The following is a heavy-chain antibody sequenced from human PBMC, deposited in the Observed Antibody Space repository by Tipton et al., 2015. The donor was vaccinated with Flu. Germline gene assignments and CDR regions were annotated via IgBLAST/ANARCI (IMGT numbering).Heavy chain of an antibody. D-gene: IGHD3-10*01. Sequence: LSLTCAASGFTFSDYWMAWVHQAPGKGLEWVANIRQDGGERYYVDSVKGRFTISRDNAKKSVFLQMNSLRTEDTAVYYCVRAVGSSGSYWGQGTLVTVSS. J-gene: IGHJ4*02. CDR2: IRQDGGER. CDR1: GFTFSDYW. CDR3: VRAVGSSGSY. V-gene: IGHV3-7*03.